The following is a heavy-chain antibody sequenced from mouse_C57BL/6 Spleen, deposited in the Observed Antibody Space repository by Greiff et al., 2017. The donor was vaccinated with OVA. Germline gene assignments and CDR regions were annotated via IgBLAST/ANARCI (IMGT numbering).Heavy chain of an antibody. D-gene: IGHD1-1*02. J-gene: IGHJ4*01. V-gene: IGHV1-50*01. CDR3: ARKGWDYAMDY. Sequence: VQLQQPGAELVKPGASVKLSCKASGYTFTSYWMQWVKQRPGQGLEWIGEIDPSDSYTNYNQKFKGKATLTVDTSSSTAYMQLSSLTSEDSAVYYCARKGWDYAMDYWGQGTSVTVSS. CDR2: IDPSDSYT. CDR1: GYTFTSYW.